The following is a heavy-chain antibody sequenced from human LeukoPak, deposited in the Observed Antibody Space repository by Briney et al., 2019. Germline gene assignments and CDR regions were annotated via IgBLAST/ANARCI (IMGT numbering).Heavy chain of an antibody. CDR3: ARWGTDLWVPGVSYYYMDV. V-gene: IGHV4-34*01. CDR1: GGYFSGYY. CDR2: INHSGST. Sequence: PSETLSLTCAVYGGYFSGYYWSWIRQPPGKGLDWIGEINHSGSTNYNPSLKSRVTISVDTSKNQFSLKLRSVTAADTAVYYCARWGTDLWVPGVSYYYMDVWGKGTTVTVSS. J-gene: IGHJ6*03. D-gene: IGHD3-16*01.